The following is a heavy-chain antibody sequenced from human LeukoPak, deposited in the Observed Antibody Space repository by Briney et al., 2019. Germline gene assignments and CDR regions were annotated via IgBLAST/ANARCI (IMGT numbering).Heavy chain of an antibody. Sequence: PGGSLRLSCAGSGFTFSSYWMGWVRQAPGKGLEWIGSIYDSGSTYYNPSLKSRVTISVDTSKNQFSLKLNSVTAADTAVYYCARHYGPWGQGTLVTVSS. CDR3: ARHYGP. CDR2: IYDSGST. V-gene: IGHV4-39*01. CDR1: GFTFSSYW. D-gene: IGHD3-10*01. J-gene: IGHJ5*02.